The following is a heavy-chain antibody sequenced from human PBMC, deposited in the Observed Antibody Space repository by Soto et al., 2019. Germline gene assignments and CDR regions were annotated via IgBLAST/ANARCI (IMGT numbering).Heavy chain of an antibody. Sequence: QVQLQESGPGLVKPSQTLSLTCTVSGGSISSGGYYWSWIRQHPGKGLEWIGYIYYSGSTYYNPSLKRRVTISVDTSKNQFSLKLSSVTAADTAVYYCAREGGWSSSGVDYWGQGTLVTVSS. D-gene: IGHD6-13*01. CDR1: GGSISSGGYY. CDR2: IYYSGST. J-gene: IGHJ4*02. V-gene: IGHV4-31*03. CDR3: AREGGWSSSGVDY.